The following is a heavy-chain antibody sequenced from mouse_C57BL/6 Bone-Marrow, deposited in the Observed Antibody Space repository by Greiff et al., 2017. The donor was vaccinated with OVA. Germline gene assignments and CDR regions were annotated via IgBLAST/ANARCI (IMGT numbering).Heavy chain of an antibody. Sequence: QVQLKQSGAELARPGASVKLSCKASGYTFTSYGISWVKQRTGQGLEWIGEIYPRSGNTYYNEKFKGKATLTADKSSSTAYMELRSLTSEDSAVYFCARSRDYWFAYWGQGTLVTVSA. CDR2: IYPRSGNT. V-gene: IGHV1-81*01. CDR3: ARSRDYWFAY. CDR1: GYTFTSYG. D-gene: IGHD2-4*01. J-gene: IGHJ3*01.